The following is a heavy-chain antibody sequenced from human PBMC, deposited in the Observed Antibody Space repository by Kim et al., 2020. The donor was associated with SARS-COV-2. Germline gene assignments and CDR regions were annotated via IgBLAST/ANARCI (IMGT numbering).Heavy chain of an antibody. CDR2: IDPSDSYT. J-gene: IGHJ5*02. D-gene: IGHD3-22*01. V-gene: IGHV5-10-1*01. Sequence: GESLKISCKGSGYSFTSYWISWVRQMPGKGLEWMGRIDPSDSYTNYSPSFQGHVTISADKSISTAYLQWSSLKASDTAMYYCARGAHDRNLGNWFDPWGQGTLVTVSS. CDR3: ARGAHDRNLGNWFDP. CDR1: GYSFTSYW.